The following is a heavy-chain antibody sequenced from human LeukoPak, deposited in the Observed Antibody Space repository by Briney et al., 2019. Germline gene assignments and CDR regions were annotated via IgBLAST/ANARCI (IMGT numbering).Heavy chain of an antibody. D-gene: IGHD2-21*02. CDR3: ARVHCGGDCYPDY. CDR1: GGSISSGSYY. Sequence: PSQTLSLTCTVSGGSISSGSYYWSWIRQPPGKGLEWIGYIYYSGSTNYNPSLKSRVTISVDTSKNQFSLKLSSVTAADTAVYYCARVHCGGDCYPDYWGQGTLVTVSS. J-gene: IGHJ4*02. V-gene: IGHV4-61*01. CDR2: IYYSGST.